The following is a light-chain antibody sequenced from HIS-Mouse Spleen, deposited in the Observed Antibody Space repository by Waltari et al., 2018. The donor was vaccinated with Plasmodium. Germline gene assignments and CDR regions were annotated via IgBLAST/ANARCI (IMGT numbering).Light chain of an antibody. CDR2: EES. CDR1: ALPKKY. V-gene: IGLV3-10*01. CDR3: YSTDSSGNHRV. J-gene: IGLJ3*02. Sequence: SYELTQPPSVSVSPGQTARITCSGDALPKKYAYWYQQKSGQAPVLVLYEESKRPSGIPEIFSGSSSGTMATLTISGAQVEDEADYYCYSTDSSGNHRVFGGGTKLTVL.